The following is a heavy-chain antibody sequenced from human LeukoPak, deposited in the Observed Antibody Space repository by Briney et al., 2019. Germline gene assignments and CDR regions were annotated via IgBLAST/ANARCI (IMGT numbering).Heavy chain of an antibody. V-gene: IGHV3-74*01. Sequence: PGGSLRLSCALSGFTSSSYWMHWVRQVPGKGLVWVSRINDDGTYTVYADSVKGRFTISRDNAKNTLYLQMNSLRAEDTAVYYCAKSGTVTTRSYYFYLDVWVKGTTVTISS. J-gene: IGHJ6*03. CDR1: GFTSSSYW. D-gene: IGHD4-17*01. CDR3: AKSGTVTTRSYYFYLDV. CDR2: INDDGTYT.